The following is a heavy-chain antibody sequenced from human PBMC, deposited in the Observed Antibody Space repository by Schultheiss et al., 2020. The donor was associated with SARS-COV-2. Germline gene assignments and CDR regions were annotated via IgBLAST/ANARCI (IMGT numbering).Heavy chain of an antibody. CDR3: ARGRRAAAGSKHRWFDP. CDR2: IYTSGST. J-gene: IGHJ5*02. CDR1: GGSISSYY. Sequence: SETLSLTCTVSGGSISSYYWSWIRQPPGKGLEWIGRIYTSGSTNYNPSLKSRVTISVDTSKNQFSLKLSSVTAADTAVYYCARGRRAAAGSKHRWFDPWGQGTLVTVSS. V-gene: IGHV4-4*08. D-gene: IGHD6-13*01.